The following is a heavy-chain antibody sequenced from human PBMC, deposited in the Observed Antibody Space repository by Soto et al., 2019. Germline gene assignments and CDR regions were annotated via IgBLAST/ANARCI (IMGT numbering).Heavy chain of an antibody. CDR3: AREKVDLAAAGDDAFDI. D-gene: IGHD6-13*01. J-gene: IGHJ3*02. CDR1: GFTFSSYG. V-gene: IGHV3-33*01. CDR2: IWYDGSNK. Sequence: GGSLRLSCAASGFTFSSYGMHWVRQAPGKGLEWVAVIWYDGSNKYYADSVKGRFTISRDNSKNTLYLQMNSLRAEDTAVYYCAREKVDLAAAGDDAFDIWGQGTMVTVSS.